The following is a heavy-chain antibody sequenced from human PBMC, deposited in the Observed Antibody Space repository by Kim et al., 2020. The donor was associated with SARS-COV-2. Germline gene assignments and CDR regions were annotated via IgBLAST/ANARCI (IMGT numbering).Heavy chain of an antibody. D-gene: IGHD6-19*01. CDR3: ARFNLIAVAGVGDDY. Sequence: GESLKISCKGSGYSFTSYWISWVRQMPGKGLEWMGRIDPSDSYTNYSPSFQGHVTISADKSISTAYLQWSSLKASDTAMYYCARFNLIAVAGVGDDYWGQGTLVTVSS. CDR2: IDPSDSYT. V-gene: IGHV5-10-1*01. J-gene: IGHJ4*02. CDR1: GYSFTSYW.